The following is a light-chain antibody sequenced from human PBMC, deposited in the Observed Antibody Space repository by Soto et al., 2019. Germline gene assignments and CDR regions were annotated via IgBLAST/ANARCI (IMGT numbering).Light chain of an antibody. V-gene: IGKV3D-15*01. CDR3: QQRSNRPWT. CDR1: QSVSSN. J-gene: IGKJ1*01. Sequence: EIVMTQSPATLSVSPGERATLSCRASQSVSSNLAWYQQKPGQAPRLLICGASTRATGIPARFSGSGSGTEFTLTISSLQSEDFAVYYCQQRSNRPWTFGQGTKVDI. CDR2: GAS.